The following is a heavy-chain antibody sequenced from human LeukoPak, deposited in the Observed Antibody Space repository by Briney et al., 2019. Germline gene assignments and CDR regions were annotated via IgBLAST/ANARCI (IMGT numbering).Heavy chain of an antibody. J-gene: IGHJ4*02. Sequence: PGGSLRLSCAASGFTFSSYSMNWVRQAPGKGLEWVSSISSSSSYVYYADSVKGRFTISRDNAKNSLYLQMNSLRAEDTAVYYCARVPRDYYDYWGQGTLVTVSS. V-gene: IGHV3-21*01. CDR2: ISSSSSYV. CDR1: GFTFSSYS. CDR3: ARVPRDYYDY.